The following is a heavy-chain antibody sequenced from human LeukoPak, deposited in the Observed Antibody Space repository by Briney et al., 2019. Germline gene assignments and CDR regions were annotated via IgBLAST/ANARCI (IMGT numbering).Heavy chain of an antibody. CDR3: AKGLTPGIQLWPQDAFDI. CDR1: GFTFSRYG. Sequence: GGSLRLSRAASGFTFSRYGMHWVRQAPGKGLDWVAVISYDGSTKYYADSVKGRFTISRDNSKNTLYLQMNSLGTEDTAVYFCAKGLTPGIQLWPQDAFDIRGQGTMVTVSS. CDR2: ISYDGSTK. J-gene: IGHJ3*02. D-gene: IGHD5-18*01. V-gene: IGHV3-30*18.